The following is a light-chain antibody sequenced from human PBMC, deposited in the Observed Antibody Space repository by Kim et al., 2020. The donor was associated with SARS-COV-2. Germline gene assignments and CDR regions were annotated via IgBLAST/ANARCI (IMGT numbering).Light chain of an antibody. CDR1: SSDVGGHNY. Sequence: GQSVTVAWTGTSSDVGGHNYVSWYQQYPGKAPKLMIYEVSKRPAGVPDRFSGSKSGNTASLTVSGLQAEDEADYYCSSYGGRNDLVFGGGTKLTVL. V-gene: IGLV2-8*01. CDR2: EVS. J-gene: IGLJ2*01. CDR3: SSYGGRNDLV.